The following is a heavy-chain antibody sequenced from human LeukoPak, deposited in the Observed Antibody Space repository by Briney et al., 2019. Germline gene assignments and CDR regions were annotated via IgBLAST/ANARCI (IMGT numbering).Heavy chain of an antibody. CDR2: ISSSSSYI. V-gene: IGHV3-21*04. Sequence: GGSLRLSCAASGFTFSSYSMSWVRQAPGKGLEWVSSISSSSSYIYYADSVKGRFTISRDNAKNSLYLQMNSLRAEDTAVYYCVQEGPRGLAFDIWGQGTKVTVSS. CDR3: VQEGPRGLAFDI. J-gene: IGHJ3*02. CDR1: GFTFSSYS.